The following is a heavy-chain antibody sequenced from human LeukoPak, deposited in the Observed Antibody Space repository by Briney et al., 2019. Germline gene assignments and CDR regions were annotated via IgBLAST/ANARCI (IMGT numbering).Heavy chain of an antibody. CDR2: IDYEGGTT. V-gene: IGHV3-74*01. Sequence: GGSLRLSCVASGFTFSSHWMHWVRQVPGKGLVWVSRIDYEGGTTDYADSVEGRFTISRDNARNTLYLQMNSLRADDTAVYYCARERTTIVSGTTIGAYWGQGTLVTVSS. J-gene: IGHJ4*02. D-gene: IGHD2/OR15-2a*01. CDR3: ARERTTIVSGTTIGAY. CDR1: GFTFSSHW.